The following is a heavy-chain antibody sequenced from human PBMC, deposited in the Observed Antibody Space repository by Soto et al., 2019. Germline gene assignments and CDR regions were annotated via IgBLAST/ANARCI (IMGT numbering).Heavy chain of an antibody. Sequence: SVKVSCKASGYTFTGYYMHWVRQAPGQGLEWMGWINPNSGGTNYAQKFQGRVTMTRDTSISTAYMELSRLRSDDTAVYYCARAEGGGYSYGAFDIWGQGTMVTVSS. CDR2: INPNSGGT. D-gene: IGHD5-18*01. V-gene: IGHV1-2*02. CDR1: GYTFTGYY. J-gene: IGHJ3*02. CDR3: ARAEGGGYSYGAFDI.